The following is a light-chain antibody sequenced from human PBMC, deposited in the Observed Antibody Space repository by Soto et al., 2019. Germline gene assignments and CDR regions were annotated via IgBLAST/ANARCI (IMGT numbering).Light chain of an antibody. J-gene: IGKJ1*01. V-gene: IGKV3-11*01. CDR3: QQRSIWPT. CDR1: ESVVSSY. Sequence: EIVLTQSPCTLSLSPGERATLSCGATESVVSSYLAWYQQKPGQAPRLLIYDASNRATGIPARFSGSGSGTDFTLAISSLEPEDFAVYYCQQRSIWPTFGQGTKVDIK. CDR2: DAS.